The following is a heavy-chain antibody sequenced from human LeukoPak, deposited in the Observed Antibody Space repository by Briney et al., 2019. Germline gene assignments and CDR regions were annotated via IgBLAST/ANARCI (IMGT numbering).Heavy chain of an antibody. CDR3: AKDPPPTYDSSGYAPYYYYGMDV. J-gene: IGHJ6*02. D-gene: IGHD3-22*01. Sequence: PGASLRLSCAASGFTFSSYAMSWVRQAPGKGLEWVSAISGSGGSTYYADSVKGRFTISRDNSKNTLYLQMNSLRAEDTAVYYCAKDPPPTYDSSGYAPYYYYGMDVWGQGTTVTVSS. CDR2: ISGSGGST. V-gene: IGHV3-23*01. CDR1: GFTFSSYA.